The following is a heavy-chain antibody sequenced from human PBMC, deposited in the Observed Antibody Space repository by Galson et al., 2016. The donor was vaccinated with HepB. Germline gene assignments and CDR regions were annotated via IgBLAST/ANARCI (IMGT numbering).Heavy chain of an antibody. CDR1: GFTVSDNH. Sequence: SLRLSCAAAGFTVSDNHVTWIRQAPGKGLECVSVIFGRGNTYYAETVEGRFTIPRDNARNTVYLQMHSLGTEDTAVYYFAGHGGNSVWGQGTLVTVSS. J-gene: IGHJ4*02. V-gene: IGHV3-53*01. CDR2: IFGRGNT. D-gene: IGHD4-23*01. CDR3: AGHGGNSV.